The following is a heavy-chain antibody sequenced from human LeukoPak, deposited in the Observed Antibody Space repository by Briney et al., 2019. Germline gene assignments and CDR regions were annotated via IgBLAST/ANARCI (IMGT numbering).Heavy chain of an antibody. J-gene: IGHJ4*02. V-gene: IGHV3-7*04. Sequence: PGGSLRLSCAASGFTISSYRVAWVRQAPGKGLEWVANIKQDGTEKYYVDSVKGRFTISRDNAKNSLYLQMSSLRAEDTAVYYCARDSRAFDCWGQGTLVTVSS. CDR3: ARDSRAFDC. CDR1: GFTISSYR. CDR2: IKQDGTEK.